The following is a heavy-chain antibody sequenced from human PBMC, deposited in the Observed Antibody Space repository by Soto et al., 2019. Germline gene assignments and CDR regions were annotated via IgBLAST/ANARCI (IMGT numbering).Heavy chain of an antibody. J-gene: IGHJ3*02. CDR1: GYPVTAYY. Sequence: QLHLVQSGAVVKKPGASVTVSCSASGYPVTAYYMHWVRQAPGRGLEWMGGINPATGAAKYTQTFQGRVPMTMDTSTSTVFMELSGLPSEDTAVFYCARGGGVGVAGSAAFDMWGQGTLVTVSS. V-gene: IGHV1-2*02. CDR2: INPATGAA. D-gene: IGHD3-3*01. CDR3: ARGGGVGVAGSAAFDM.